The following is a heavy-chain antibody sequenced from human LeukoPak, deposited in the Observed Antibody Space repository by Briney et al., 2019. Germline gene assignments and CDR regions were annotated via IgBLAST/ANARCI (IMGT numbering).Heavy chain of an antibody. V-gene: IGHV4-59*08. CDR3: AGIAAAGTGGFDY. D-gene: IGHD6-13*01. J-gene: IGHJ4*02. CDR1: GGSISSYY. CDR2: IYYSGST. Sequence: SETLSLTCTVSGGSISSYYWSWIRQPPGKGLEWIGYIYYSGSTNYNPSLKSRVTISVDTSKNQFSLKLSSVTAADTAVYYCAGIAAAGTGGFDYWGQGTLVTVSS.